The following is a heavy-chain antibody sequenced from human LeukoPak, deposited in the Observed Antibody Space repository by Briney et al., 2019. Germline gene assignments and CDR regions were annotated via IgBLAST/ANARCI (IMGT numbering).Heavy chain of an antibody. D-gene: IGHD3-10*01. Sequence: PSEILSLTCTVSGASITSYYWSWIRQPAGKGLEWIGRTYASGSFDYSPSLRGRVTISVDKSRNQLSLRLRSVTAADTAVYYCTRGAYYYDDWGQGTLVTVSS. V-gene: IGHV4-4*07. CDR1: GASITSYY. J-gene: IGHJ4*02. CDR2: TYASGSF. CDR3: TRGAYYYDD.